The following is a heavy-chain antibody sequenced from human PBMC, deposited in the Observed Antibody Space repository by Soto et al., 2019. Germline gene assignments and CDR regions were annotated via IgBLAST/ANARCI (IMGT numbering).Heavy chain of an antibody. CDR2: ISSYNGDT. CDR1: GYTFTRSG. CDR3: AREGVAPYYYYGMDV. V-gene: IGHV1-18*01. J-gene: IGHJ6*02. D-gene: IGHD5-12*01. Sequence: QVQLVQSGGEVKKPGASVKVSCKASGYTFTRSGISWVRQAPGQGLEGMGGISSYNGDTNYAQKFQGRVTMTTDTSTSTAYMELRSLRSDDTAVYYCAREGVAPYYYYGMDVWGQGTPVTVS.